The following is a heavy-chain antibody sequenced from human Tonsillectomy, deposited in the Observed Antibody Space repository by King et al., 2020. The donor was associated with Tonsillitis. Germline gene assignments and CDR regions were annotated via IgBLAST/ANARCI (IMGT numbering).Heavy chain of an antibody. J-gene: IGHJ2*01. D-gene: IGHD4-17*01. Sequence: VQLQESGPGLVKPSETLSLTCTVSGYSISSGYYWGWIRQPPGKGLEWIGSIYHSGSTYYNPSLKSRVPISVDTSKNQFSLTLSSVTAADPAVYYCARPWTTTGTAVYWYFDLWGRGTLVTVSS. CDR3: ARPWTTTGTAVYWYFDL. CDR2: IYHSGST. V-gene: IGHV4-38-2*02. CDR1: GYSISSGYY.